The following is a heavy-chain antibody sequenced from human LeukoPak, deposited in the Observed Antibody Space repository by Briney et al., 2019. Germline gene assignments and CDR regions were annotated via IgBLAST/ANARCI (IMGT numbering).Heavy chain of an antibody. CDR1: GGSISSGGYY. Sequence: SQTLSLTCTVSGGSISSGGYYWSWIRQHPGKGLEWIGYIYYSGSTYYNPSLESRVTISVDTSKNQFSLKLSSVTAADTAVYYCARTNRPTYYYGSGSYYAGYYFDYWGQGTLVTVSS. CDR3: ARTNRPTYYYGSGSYYAGYYFDY. CDR2: IYYSGST. J-gene: IGHJ4*02. D-gene: IGHD3-10*01. V-gene: IGHV4-31*03.